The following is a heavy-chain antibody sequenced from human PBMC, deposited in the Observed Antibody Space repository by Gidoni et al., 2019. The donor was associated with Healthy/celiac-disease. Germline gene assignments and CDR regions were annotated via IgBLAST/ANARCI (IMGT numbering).Heavy chain of an antibody. CDR1: GFTFSSYG. V-gene: IGHV3-30*03. CDR3: AASVTMDY. D-gene: IGHD5-18*01. J-gene: IGHJ4*02. Sequence: QVQLVESGGGVVQPGRSPRLSCAASGFTFSSYGMHWVRQAPGKGLEWVAVISYDGSNKYYADSVKGRFTISRDNSKNTLYLQMNSLRAEDTAVYYCAASVTMDYWGQGTLVTVSS. CDR2: ISYDGSNK.